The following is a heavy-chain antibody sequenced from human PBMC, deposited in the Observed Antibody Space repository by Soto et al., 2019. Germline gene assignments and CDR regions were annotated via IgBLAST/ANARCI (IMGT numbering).Heavy chain of an antibody. CDR3: AKAVRSSSWFGVMDV. J-gene: IGHJ6*02. V-gene: IGHV3-23*01. CDR1: GFTFSSYA. Sequence: PGESLKISCAASGFTFSSYAMSWVRQAPGKGLEWVSAISGSGGSTYYADSVKGRFTISRDNSKNTLYLQMNSLRAEDTAVYYCAKAVRSSSWFGVMDVWGQGTTVTVSS. CDR2: ISGSGGST. D-gene: IGHD6-13*01.